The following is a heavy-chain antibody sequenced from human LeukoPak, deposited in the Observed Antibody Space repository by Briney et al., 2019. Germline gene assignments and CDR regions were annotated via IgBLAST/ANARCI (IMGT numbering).Heavy chain of an antibody. CDR2: ISAYNGNT. CDR3: ARVGTLLWFGELLSPDDYYYMDV. CDR1: GYTFTSYG. D-gene: IGHD3-10*01. Sequence: ASVKVSCKASGYTFTSYGISWVRQAPGQGLEWMGWISAYNGNTNYAQKLQGRVTMTTDTSTSTAYMELRSLRSDDTAVYYCARVGTLLWFGELLSPDDYYYMDVWGKGTTVTISS. V-gene: IGHV1-18*01. J-gene: IGHJ6*03.